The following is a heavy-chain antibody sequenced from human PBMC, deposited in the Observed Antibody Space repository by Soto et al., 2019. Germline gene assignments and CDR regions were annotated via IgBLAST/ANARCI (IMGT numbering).Heavy chain of an antibody. D-gene: IGHD2-8*01. CDR3: VRGQKSFRVNGNWFDS. V-gene: IGHV1-18*04. Sequence: ASVKVSCKASGYTSADFGISWVRQAPGQGLEWMGWVSGNNGASNPAPKVQGRITMTLDTSTGVSYMALRSLRSDDTAIYYCVRGQKSFRVNGNWFDSWGQGTLVTVSS. CDR1: GYTSADFG. CDR2: VSGNNGAS. J-gene: IGHJ5*01.